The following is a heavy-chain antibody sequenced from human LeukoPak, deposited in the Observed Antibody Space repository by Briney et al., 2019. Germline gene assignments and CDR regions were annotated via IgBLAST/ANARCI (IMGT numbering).Heavy chain of an antibody. V-gene: IGHV4-59*01. CDR3: GSYRSAGTEGIGIDY. Sequence: SETLSLTCTVSGDSISRYYWSWIRQPPGKGLEWIGYIYYSGSTNYNPSLKSRVTISVDTSKNQFSLKLTSVTAADTAVYHCGSYRSAGTEGIGIDYWGQGILVTVSS. CDR2: IYYSGST. D-gene: IGHD1-7*01. J-gene: IGHJ4*02. CDR1: GDSISRYY.